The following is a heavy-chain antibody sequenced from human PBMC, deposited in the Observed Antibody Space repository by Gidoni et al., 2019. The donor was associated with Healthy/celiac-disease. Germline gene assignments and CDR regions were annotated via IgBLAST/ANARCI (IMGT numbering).Heavy chain of an antibody. V-gene: IGHV3-30*18. CDR2: ISYDGSNK. CDR1: GFTFSSYG. Sequence: QVQLVEAGGGVVQPGRSLRLSCAAYGFTFSSYGMHWVRQAPGKGLEWVAVISYDGSNKYYADSVKGRFTISRDNSKNTLYLLMNSLRAEDTAVYYCAKLYVDYVPGFDYWGQGTLVTVSS. D-gene: IGHD4-17*01. CDR3: AKLYVDYVPGFDY. J-gene: IGHJ4*02.